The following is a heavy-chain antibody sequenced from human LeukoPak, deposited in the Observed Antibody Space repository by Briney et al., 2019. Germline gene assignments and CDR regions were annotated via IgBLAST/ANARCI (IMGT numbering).Heavy chain of an antibody. V-gene: IGHV3-74*01. D-gene: IGHD3-10*01. CDR2: INGDGSGT. CDR1: GFTFSSYW. Sequence: GGSLRLSCAASGFTFSSYWMPWVRQAPGKGLVWVSRINGDGSGTCYAASVKGRFTISRDDAKNTLYLQMNSLRVEDTAVYYCASGDAHAFDIWGQGTMVTVSS. CDR3: ASGDAHAFDI. J-gene: IGHJ3*02.